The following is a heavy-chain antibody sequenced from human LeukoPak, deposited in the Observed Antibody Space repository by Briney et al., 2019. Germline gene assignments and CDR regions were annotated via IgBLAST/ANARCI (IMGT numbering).Heavy chain of an antibody. CDR1: GFTFSSYA. J-gene: IGHJ4*02. Sequence: GSLRLSCAASGFTFSSYAMSWVRQAPGKGLEWVSAISGSGGSTYYADSVKGRSTISRDNSKNTLYLQMNSLRAEDTAVYYCAKDRTAMVSMFDYWGQGTLVTVSS. V-gene: IGHV3-23*01. CDR3: AKDRTAMVSMFDY. D-gene: IGHD5-18*01. CDR2: ISGSGGST.